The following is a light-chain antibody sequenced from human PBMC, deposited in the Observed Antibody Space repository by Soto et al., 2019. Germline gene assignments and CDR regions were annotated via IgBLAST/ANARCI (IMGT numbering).Light chain of an antibody. Sequence: QSALTQPASXXXXXGQSITISCTGTSSDVGGYNYVSWYQQHPGKAPKLMIYEVSNRPSGVSNRFSGSKSGNTASLTISGLQAEDEADYYCSSYTSSSTLLYVFGTGTKLTVL. J-gene: IGLJ1*01. CDR2: EVS. CDR3: SSYTSSSTLLYV. V-gene: IGLV2-14*01. CDR1: SSDVGGYNY.